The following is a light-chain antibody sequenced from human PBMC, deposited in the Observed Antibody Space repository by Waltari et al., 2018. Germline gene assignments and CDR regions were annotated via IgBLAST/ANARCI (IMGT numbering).Light chain of an antibody. CDR2: DIN. J-gene: IGLJ2*01. Sequence: QSALTQPRSVSGSPGQSVTISCTGTSNDIGSNNFVSWYQYHPGKVPKLMIHDINERPSAVPDRFSGSKSGNTASLTISGLQADDEAYYYCCSYAGSYTLFGGGTKLTVL. CDR1: SNDIGSNNF. V-gene: IGLV2-11*01. CDR3: CSYAGSYTL.